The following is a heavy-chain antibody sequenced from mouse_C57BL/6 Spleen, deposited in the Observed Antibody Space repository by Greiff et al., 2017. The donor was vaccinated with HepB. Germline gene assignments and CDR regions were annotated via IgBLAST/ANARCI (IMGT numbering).Heavy chain of an antibody. CDR1: GYTFTDYY. CDR3: ARSLLPGFAY. V-gene: IGHV1-26*01. CDR2: INPNNGGT. Sequence: EVQLQQSGPELVKPGASVKISCKASGYTFTDYYMNWVKQSHGKSLEWIGDINPNNGGTSYNQKFKGKATLTVDKSSSTAYMELRSLTSEDSAVYYCARSLLPGFAYWGQGTLVTVSA. D-gene: IGHD1-2*01. J-gene: IGHJ3*01.